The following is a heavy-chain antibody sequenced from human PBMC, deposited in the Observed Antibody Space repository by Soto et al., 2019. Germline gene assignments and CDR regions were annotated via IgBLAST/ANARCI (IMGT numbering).Heavy chain of an antibody. D-gene: IGHD2-2*02. Sequence: GGSLRLSCAASGFTFSSYAMSWVRQAPGKGLEWVSAISGSGGSTYYADSVKGRFTISRDNSKNTLYLQMNSLRAEDTAVYYCATFIVVVPAAILSDAFDIWGQGTMVTVSS. J-gene: IGHJ3*02. CDR3: ATFIVVVPAAILSDAFDI. V-gene: IGHV3-23*01. CDR1: GFTFSSYA. CDR2: ISGSGGST.